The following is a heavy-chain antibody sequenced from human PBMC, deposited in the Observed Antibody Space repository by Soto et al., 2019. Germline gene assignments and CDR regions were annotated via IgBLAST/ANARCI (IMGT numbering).Heavy chain of an antibody. CDR1: GFTFYDHT. CDR2: ITWDGGST. D-gene: IGHD2-2*02. CDR3: AKEQYRTFDY. V-gene: IGHV3-43*01. J-gene: IGHJ4*02. Sequence: GGSLRLSCVGSGFTFYDHTMHWVRQVPGKGLEWVSLITWDGGSTFYADSVKGRFTISRDNSKNSVYLQMNSLRTEDTALYYCAKEQYRTFDYWGQGTQVTVSS.